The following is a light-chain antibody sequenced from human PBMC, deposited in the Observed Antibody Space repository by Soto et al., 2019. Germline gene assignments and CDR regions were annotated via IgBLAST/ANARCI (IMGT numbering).Light chain of an antibody. J-gene: IGKJ1*01. CDR2: GAS. CDR3: QQYSNWPRT. V-gene: IGKV3-15*01. Sequence: ETVMTQSPATLSVSPGERVTLSCRASEGVGSSLAWYQQKPGQAPRLLICGASTRATGIPARFSGSGSGTEFTLTISSLQSEDFAVYHCQQYSNWPRTFGQGTKVDI. CDR1: EGVGSS.